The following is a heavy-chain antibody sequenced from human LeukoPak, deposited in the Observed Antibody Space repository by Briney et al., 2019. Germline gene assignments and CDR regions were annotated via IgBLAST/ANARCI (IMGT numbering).Heavy chain of an antibody. CDR3: ARVDTAGYSSGGSCRWFDP. Sequence: ASVKVSCKASGYTFTSYGISWVRQAPGQGLEWMGWISAYNGNTNYAQKLQGRVTMTTDTSTSTAYMELRSLRSDDTAVYYCARVDTAGYSSGGSCRWFDPWGQGTLVTVSS. V-gene: IGHV1-18*01. CDR1: GYTFTSYG. D-gene: IGHD2-15*01. CDR2: ISAYNGNT. J-gene: IGHJ5*02.